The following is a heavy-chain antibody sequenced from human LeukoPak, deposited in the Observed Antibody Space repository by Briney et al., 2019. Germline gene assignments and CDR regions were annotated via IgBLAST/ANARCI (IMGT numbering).Heavy chain of an antibody. CDR1: GFTFSSYA. CDR2: ISYDGSNK. D-gene: IGHD2-21*01. V-gene: IGHV3-30-3*01. J-gene: IGHJ4*02. CDR3: AKDRRRYSDYFDY. Sequence: PGGSLRLSCAASGFTFSSYAMHWVRQAPGKGLEWVAVISYDGSNKYYADSVKGRFTISRDNSKNTLYLQMNSLRAEDTAVYYCAKDRRRYSDYFDYWGQGTLVTVSS.